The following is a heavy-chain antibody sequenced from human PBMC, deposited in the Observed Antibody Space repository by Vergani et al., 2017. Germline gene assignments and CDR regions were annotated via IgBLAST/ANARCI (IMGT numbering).Heavy chain of an antibody. CDR1: GFTFPSNA. Sequence: EVQLVESGGGLVQPGGSLRLSCGASGFTFPSNAMTGVRLAPGTGLQWFSAISGSGGNTFYTDSVKGRFPISRDNSKDTLYLQMNSLRVEDTAIYYCARGQYYYDSSGYYYYYYGMDVWGQGTTVTVSS. J-gene: IGHJ6*02. V-gene: IGHV3-23*04. D-gene: IGHD3-22*01. CDR2: ISGSGGNT. CDR3: ARGQYYYDSSGYYYYYYGMDV.